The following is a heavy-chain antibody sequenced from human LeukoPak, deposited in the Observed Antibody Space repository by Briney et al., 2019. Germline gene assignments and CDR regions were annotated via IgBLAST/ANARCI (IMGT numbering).Heavy chain of an antibody. CDR3: ARERRSGCIWFGEFGY. CDR1: GYTFTGYY. CDR2: INPNSGGT. D-gene: IGHD3-10*01. V-gene: IGHV1-2*02. Sequence: ASVKVSCKASGYTFTGYYMHWVRQPPGQGLEWMGCINPNSGGTNYAQKFQGRVTMTRDTSISTAYMELSRLRSDATAVYYCARERRSGCIWFGEFGYWGQGTLVTVSS. J-gene: IGHJ4*02.